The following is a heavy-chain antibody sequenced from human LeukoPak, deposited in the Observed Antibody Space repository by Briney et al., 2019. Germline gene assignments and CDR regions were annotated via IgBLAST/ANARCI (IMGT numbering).Heavy chain of an antibody. D-gene: IGHD6-19*01. CDR3: ARAVAAPGLYYYYYGMDV. CDR2: ISYDGSNK. J-gene: IGHJ6*02. V-gene: IGHV3-30-3*01. Sequence: GGSLRLSCAASGFIFSSYAMHWVRQAPGKGLEWVAVISYDGSNKYYADSVKGRFTISRDNSKNTLYLQMNSLRAEDTAVYYCARAVAAPGLYYYYYGMDVWGQGTTVTVSS. CDR1: GFIFSSYA.